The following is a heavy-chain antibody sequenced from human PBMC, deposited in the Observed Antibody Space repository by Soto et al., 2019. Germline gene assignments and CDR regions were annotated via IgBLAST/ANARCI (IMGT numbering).Heavy chain of an antibody. Sequence: PGGSLRLSCAASGFTFSRYGMNWLRQAPGKGLEWVASISSSTSYVYYADSVKGRFSTSRDNAKNILYLEMYGLRTGDTAVYYCARDPSEGRVGNWFESWGQGTLVTVSS. D-gene: IGHD2-2*01. CDR2: ISSSTSYV. J-gene: IGHJ5*01. V-gene: IGHV3-21*06. CDR3: ARDPSEGRVGNWFES. CDR1: GFTFSRYG.